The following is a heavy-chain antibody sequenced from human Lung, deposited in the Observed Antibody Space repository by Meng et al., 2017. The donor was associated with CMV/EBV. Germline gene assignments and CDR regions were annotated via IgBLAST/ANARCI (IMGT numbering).Heavy chain of an antibody. CDR3: ARSTYYHDSSGPAFDY. Sequence: QGERVKYGFELEKAGASVRVSCKASGYTFTSYAMNWVRQAPGKGLEWMGWTKTHTGSPTYDQGFTGRFVFSLDTPVSTAYLQITSLKPDDTAVYYCARSTYYHDSSGPAFDYWGQGTLVTVSS. J-gene: IGHJ4*02. CDR1: GYTFTSYA. D-gene: IGHD3-22*01. V-gene: IGHV7-4-1*02. CDR2: TKTHTGSP.